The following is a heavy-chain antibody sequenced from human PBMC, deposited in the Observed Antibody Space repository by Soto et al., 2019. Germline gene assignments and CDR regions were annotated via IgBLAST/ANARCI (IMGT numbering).Heavy chain of an antibody. V-gene: IGHV3-15*01. CDR1: GFIFNNAW. J-gene: IGHJ6*02. D-gene: IGHD2-2*01. Sequence: EVQLVESGGGLVKPGGSLRLSCEASGFIFNNAWMNWVRQSPGKGLERVGHIKSKGDGGTTDYAAPVKGRFIISRDDSKKTLYLQMDSLKTEDTAVYYCTTACGTTCYWSYYGMDVWGQGTTVTVSS. CDR3: TTACGTTCYWSYYGMDV. CDR2: IKSKGDGGTT.